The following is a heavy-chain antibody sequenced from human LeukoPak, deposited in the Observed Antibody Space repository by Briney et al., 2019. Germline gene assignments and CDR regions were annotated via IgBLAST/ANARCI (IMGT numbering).Heavy chain of an antibody. D-gene: IGHD5-18*01. Sequence: SETLSLTCTVSGGSISSYYWSWIRQPPGKGLEWIGYIYYSGSTNYNPSLKSRVTISVDTSKNQFSLKLSSVTAADTAVYCCARGGVDTAMPRDYWGQGTLVTVSS. CDR1: GGSISSYY. V-gene: IGHV4-59*01. CDR2: IYYSGST. J-gene: IGHJ4*02. CDR3: ARGGVDTAMPRDY.